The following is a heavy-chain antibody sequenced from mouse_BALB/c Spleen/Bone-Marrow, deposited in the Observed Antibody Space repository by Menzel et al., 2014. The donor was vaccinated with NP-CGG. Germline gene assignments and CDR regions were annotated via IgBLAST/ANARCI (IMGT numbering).Heavy chain of an antibody. Sequence: DLVKPGASVKLSCKASGYTFTSYWINWIKQRPGQGLEWIGRIAPGSGSTYYNEMFKGKAILTVDTSSSPAYIQLSSLSSEDSAVYFCAYYRYGVNYGGQGTTLTVSS. J-gene: IGHJ2*01. CDR2: IAPGSGST. V-gene: IGHV1S41*01. CDR1: GYTFTSYW. CDR3: AYYRYGVNY. D-gene: IGHD2-14*01.